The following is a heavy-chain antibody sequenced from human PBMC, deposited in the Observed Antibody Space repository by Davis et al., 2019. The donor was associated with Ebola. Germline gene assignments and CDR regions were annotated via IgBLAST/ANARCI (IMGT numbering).Heavy chain of an antibody. CDR2: VNSSGST. CDR1: GGSFSGYY. Sequence: MPSETLSLTCAVYGGSFSGYYWSWIRQSPGRGLEWIGEVNSSGSTNYSPSLKSRVTISVDRSTTQLSLQLSSMTAADTAVYYCARLGDYYDSSGTYWGQGTLVTVSS. V-gene: IGHV4-34*01. D-gene: IGHD3-22*01. J-gene: IGHJ4*02. CDR3: ARLGDYYDSSGTY.